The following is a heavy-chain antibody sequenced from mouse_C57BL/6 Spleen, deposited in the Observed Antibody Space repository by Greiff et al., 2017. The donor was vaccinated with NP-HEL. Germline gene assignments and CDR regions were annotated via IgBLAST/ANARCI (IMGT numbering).Heavy chain of an antibody. Sequence: EVQRVESGEGLVKPGGSLKLSCAASGFTFSSYAMSWVRQTPEKRLEWVAYISSGGDYIYYADTVKGRFTITTDNARNTLYLQMSSLKSEDTAIEYCTRELGRGAMDYWGQGTSVTVSS. D-gene: IGHD4-1*01. J-gene: IGHJ4*01. CDR3: TRELGRGAMDY. CDR1: GFTFSSYA. V-gene: IGHV5-9-1*02. CDR2: ISSGGDYI.